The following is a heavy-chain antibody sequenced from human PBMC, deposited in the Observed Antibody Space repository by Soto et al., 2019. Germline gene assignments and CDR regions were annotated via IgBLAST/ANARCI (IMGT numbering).Heavy chain of an antibody. CDR3: ARGYYDSSGYFPSDY. D-gene: IGHD3-22*01. CDR1: GGSISSGGYY. V-gene: IGHV4-31*03. Sequence: SETLSLTCTVSGGSISSGGYYWSWIRQYPGKGLEWIGYIYYSGSTYYNPSLKSRVTISVDTSKNQFSLKLSSVTAADTAVYYCARGYYDSSGYFPSDYWGQGTLVTVSS. CDR2: IYYSGST. J-gene: IGHJ4*02.